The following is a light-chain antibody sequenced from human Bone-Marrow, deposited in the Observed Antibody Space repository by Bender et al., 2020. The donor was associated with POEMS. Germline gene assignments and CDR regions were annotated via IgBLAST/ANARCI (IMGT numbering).Light chain of an antibody. CDR2: QDN. V-gene: IGLV3-1*01. Sequence: SFELTQPPSVSVSPGQTASITCSGDKLGDKDVCWYQQKPGQSPLLVIFQDNKRPTGVPDRFSGSKSGTSASLAISDIQSEDEGDYYCSSWDDSLSGWVFGGGTKLTVL. CDR1: KLGDKD. CDR3: SSWDDSLSGWV. J-gene: IGLJ3*02.